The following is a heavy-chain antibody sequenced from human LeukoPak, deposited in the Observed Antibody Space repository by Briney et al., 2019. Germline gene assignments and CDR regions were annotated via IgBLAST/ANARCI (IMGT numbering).Heavy chain of an antibody. CDR3: ASHYDSSGYIN. J-gene: IGHJ4*02. Sequence: GGSLRLSCAASGFTFSSYAMSWVRQAPGKGLEWVSAISGSGGSTYYADSVKGRFTISRDNSKNTLHLQMNSLRAEDTAVYYCASHYDSSGYINWGQGTLVTVSS. D-gene: IGHD3-22*01. V-gene: IGHV3-23*01. CDR2: ISGSGGST. CDR1: GFTFSSYA.